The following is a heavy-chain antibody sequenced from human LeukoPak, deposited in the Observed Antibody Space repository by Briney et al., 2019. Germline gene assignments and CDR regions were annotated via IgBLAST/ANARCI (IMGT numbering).Heavy chain of an antibody. V-gene: IGHV3-30*02. CDR2: IRYDGSDK. J-gene: IGHJ3*02. D-gene: IGHD3-16*01. CDR1: GFIFSSYG. Sequence: QSGGSLRLSCAASGFIFSSYGMHWVRQAPGKGLEWVAFIRYDGSDKYYADSVKGRFTISRDNSKNTLYLQMNSLRAEDTAVYYCARVFPRLGIALDAFDIWGQGTMVTVSS. CDR3: ARVFPRLGIALDAFDI.